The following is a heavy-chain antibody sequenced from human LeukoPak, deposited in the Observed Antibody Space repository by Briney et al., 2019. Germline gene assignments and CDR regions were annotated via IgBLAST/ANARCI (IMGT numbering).Heavy chain of an antibody. J-gene: IGHJ4*02. CDR1: GFTVSSNC. Sequence: QSGGSLRLSCAASGFTVSSNCMSWVRQAPGKGLEWVSVIYSGGSTYYADSVKGRFTISRDNSKNTLYLQMNSLRAEDTAVYYCARGGYYYDSSGYSFDYWGQGTLVTVSS. V-gene: IGHV3-53*01. CDR2: IYSGGST. D-gene: IGHD3-22*01. CDR3: ARGGYYYDSSGYSFDY.